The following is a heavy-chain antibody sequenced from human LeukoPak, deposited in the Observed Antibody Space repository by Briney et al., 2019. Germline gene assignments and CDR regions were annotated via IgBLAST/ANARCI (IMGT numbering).Heavy chain of an antibody. CDR1: GFTFSSYG. D-gene: IGHD3-10*01. V-gene: IGHV3-30*03. Sequence: PGRSLRLSCAASGFTFSSYGMHWVRQAPGKGLEWVAVISYDGSNKYYADSVKGRFTISRDNAKNSLYLQMNSLRAEDTAVYYCARDTRYYGSKYMDVWGRGTTVTVSS. J-gene: IGHJ6*03. CDR2: ISYDGSNK. CDR3: ARDTRYYGSKYMDV.